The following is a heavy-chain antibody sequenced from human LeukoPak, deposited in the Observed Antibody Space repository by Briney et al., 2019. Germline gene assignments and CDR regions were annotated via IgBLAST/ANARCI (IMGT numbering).Heavy chain of an antibody. V-gene: IGHV4-59*01. CDR3: ARGARYYYDSSGYYPYWYFDL. D-gene: IGHD3-22*01. CDR2: IYYSGST. CDR1: GGSISSYY. J-gene: IGHJ2*01. Sequence: SETLSLTCTVSGGSISSYYWSWIRQPPGKGLEWIGYIYYSGSTNYNPSLKSRVTISVDTSKNQFSLKLSSVTAADTAVYYCARGARYYYDSSGYYPYWYFDLWGRGTLVTVSS.